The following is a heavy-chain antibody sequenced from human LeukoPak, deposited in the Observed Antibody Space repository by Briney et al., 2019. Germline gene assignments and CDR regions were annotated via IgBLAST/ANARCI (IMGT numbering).Heavy chain of an antibody. CDR3: AKRRGLELLYYYYMDV. V-gene: IGHV3-23*01. CDR1: SFTFSDYA. Sequence: GGSLRISCAASSFTFSDYAMTWVRLAPGKGLEFVSSISGSGDTTYYADSVKGRFTISRDNSKNTLFLQMNSLRAEDTAVYYCAKRRGLELLYYYYMDVWGKGTTVTVSS. CDR2: ISGSGDTT. J-gene: IGHJ6*03. D-gene: IGHD1-7*01.